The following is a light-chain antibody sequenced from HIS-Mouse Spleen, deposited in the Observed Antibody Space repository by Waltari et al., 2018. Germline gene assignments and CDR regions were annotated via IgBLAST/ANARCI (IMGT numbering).Light chain of an antibody. CDR3: SSYAGSNNLV. Sequence: QSALTQPPSASGSPGQSVTISCTGTSSDVGGYNYVSWYQQHPGKAPKLMIYEVSKRPSGVPDRVSGSKSGHPASLTVSGLQAEDEADYYCSSYAGSNNLVFGGGTKLTVL. V-gene: IGLV2-8*01. CDR2: EVS. J-gene: IGLJ2*01. CDR1: SSDVGGYNY.